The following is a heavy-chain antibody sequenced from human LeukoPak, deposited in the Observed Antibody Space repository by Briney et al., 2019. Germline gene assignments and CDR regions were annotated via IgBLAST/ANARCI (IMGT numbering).Heavy chain of an antibody. V-gene: IGHV4-59*12. CDR2: IYHSGST. J-gene: IGHJ4*02. CDR3: ARARRESDY. D-gene: IGHD3-10*01. Sequence: SETLSLTCTVSGGSISSYYWSWIRQPPGKGLEWIGYIYHSGSTYYNPSLKSRVTISVDRSKNQFSLKLSSVTAADTAVYYCARARRESDYWGQGTLVTVSS. CDR1: GGSISSYY.